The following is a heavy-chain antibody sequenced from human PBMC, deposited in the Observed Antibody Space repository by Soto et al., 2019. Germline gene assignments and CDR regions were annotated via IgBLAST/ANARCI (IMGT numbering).Heavy chain of an antibody. CDR2: INHGGTI. CDR3: ARGRVGATHWNWFGP. J-gene: IGHJ5*02. CDR1: GGSFYDYY. V-gene: IGHV4-34*01. D-gene: IGHD1-26*01. Sequence: PSETLSLTCAVYGGSFYDYYWSWIRQPPGKGLEWIGEINHGGTINYNPSLESRVTISVDTSKNQFSLSLSSVTAADTAVYYCARGRVGATHWNWFGPWGQGTLVTVPS.